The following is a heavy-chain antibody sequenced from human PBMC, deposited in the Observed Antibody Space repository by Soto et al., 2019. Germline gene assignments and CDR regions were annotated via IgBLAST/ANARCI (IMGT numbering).Heavy chain of an antibody. D-gene: IGHD3-22*01. J-gene: IGHJ4*02. CDR2: IIPVFQTA. CDR1: GGLFSSYP. V-gene: IGHV1-69*01. Sequence: QEQLVQSGAEVKKPGSSVKVSCKASGGLFSSYPISWVRQVPGQGLEWMGGIIPVFQTAYYTQRFQGRVTITADESTNTAYMELSRLRSEDTAIYSRERGGSGYTWSNEFWGQGTLVTVSS. CDR3: ERGGSGYTWSNEF.